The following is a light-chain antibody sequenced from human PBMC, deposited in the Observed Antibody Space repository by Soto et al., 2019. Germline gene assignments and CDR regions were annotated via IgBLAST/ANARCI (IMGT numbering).Light chain of an antibody. Sequence: QSVLTQPPSVSAAPGQKVTISYSGSSSNIGNNYVSWYQQLPGTAPKLLIYDINKRPSGIPDRFSGSKSGTSATLGITGLQTGDEADYYCGTWDSSLSAGVFGGGTKLTVL. CDR3: GTWDSSLSAGV. CDR1: SSNIGNNY. V-gene: IGLV1-51*01. J-gene: IGLJ2*01. CDR2: DIN.